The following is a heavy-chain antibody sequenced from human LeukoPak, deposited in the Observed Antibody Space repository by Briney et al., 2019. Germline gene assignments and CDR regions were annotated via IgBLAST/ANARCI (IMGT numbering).Heavy chain of an antibody. J-gene: IGHJ4*02. CDR3: ARGFCNVDSCFEGTFGY. D-gene: IGHD2-15*01. CDR1: GFSFSTHS. Sequence: GGALELPLEALGFSFSTHSLPWGRQAPGKGLEFFSGISSNGAKKYYGDSVKGRFTISRDNSNNMVHLQMGSLRPEDMAVYYCARGFCNVDSCFEGTFGYWGQGTLVTVSS. CDR2: ISSNGAKK. V-gene: IGHV3-64*02.